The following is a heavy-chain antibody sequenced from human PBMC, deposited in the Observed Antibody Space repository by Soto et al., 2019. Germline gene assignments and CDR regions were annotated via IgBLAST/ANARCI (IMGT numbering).Heavy chain of an antibody. D-gene: IGHD4-4*01. V-gene: IGHV3-33*01. CDR2: IWYDGSNK. Sequence: GGSLRLSCAASGFTFSSYCMHWVRQAPGKGLEWVAVIWYDGSNKYYADSVKGRFTISRDNSKNTLYLQMNSLRAEDTAVYYCARSIGVTTVPNWFDPWGQGTLVTVSS. J-gene: IGHJ5*02. CDR3: ARSIGVTTVPNWFDP. CDR1: GFTFSSYC.